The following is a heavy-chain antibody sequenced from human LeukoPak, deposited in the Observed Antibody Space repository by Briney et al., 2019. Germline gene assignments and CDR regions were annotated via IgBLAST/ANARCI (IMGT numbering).Heavy chain of an antibody. CDR3: ARHYHYGSGSYMPFHI. V-gene: IGHV4-39*01. D-gene: IGHD3-10*01. CDR1: GGSISSSSSY. Sequence: SETLSLTCTVSGGSISSSSSYWGWIRQPPGKGLEWMGSIYYSGSTYYNPSLKSRVTISVDTSKNQISLKLSSVTAADTAVYYCARHYHYGSGSYMPFHIWGQGTMVTVSS. J-gene: IGHJ3*02. CDR2: IYYSGST.